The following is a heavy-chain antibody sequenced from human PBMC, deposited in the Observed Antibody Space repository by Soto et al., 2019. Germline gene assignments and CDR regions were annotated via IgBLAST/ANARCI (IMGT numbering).Heavy chain of an antibody. J-gene: IGHJ6*02. Sequence: LXLTCTLSGDSISNSDDYWNWIRQSPGKGLEWIASIDYSGSTYYNPSLKSRVVISADTSKNLFSLQLRSVPAADTALYFCARDGPSYDRFDVWARGTSAT. CDR1: GDSISNSDDY. CDR3: ARDGPSYDRFDV. CDR2: IDYSGST. V-gene: IGHV4-30-4*01. D-gene: IGHD5-12*01.